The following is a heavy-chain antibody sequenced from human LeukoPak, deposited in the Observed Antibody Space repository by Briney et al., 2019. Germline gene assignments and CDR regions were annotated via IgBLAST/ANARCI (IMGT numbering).Heavy chain of an antibody. D-gene: IGHD3-9*01. CDR2: FDPEDGET. J-gene: IGHJ4*02. CDR3: ATTPTDYDILTGYYPSGYFDY. V-gene: IGHV1-24*01. CDR1: GYTLTELS. Sequence: ASVKVSCKVSGYTLTELSMHWVRQAPGKGLEWMGGFDPEDGETIYAQKFQGRVTMTEDTSTDTAYMELSSLRSEDTAVYYCATTPTDYDILTGYYPSGYFDYWGQGTLVTVSS.